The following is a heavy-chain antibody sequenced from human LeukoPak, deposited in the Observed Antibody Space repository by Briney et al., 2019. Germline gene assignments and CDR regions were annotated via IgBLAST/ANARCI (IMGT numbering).Heavy chain of an antibody. D-gene: IGHD3-10*01. Sequence: GGSLRLSCAASGFTFSSYAMSSVRQAPGKGLEWVSAISGSGGSTYYADSVKGRFTISRDNSKNTLYLQMNSLRAEDTAVYYCAKNFEPHGSGSYVFDYWGQGTLVTVSS. CDR3: AKNFEPHGSGSYVFDY. V-gene: IGHV3-23*01. J-gene: IGHJ4*02. CDR1: GFTFSSYA. CDR2: ISGSGGST.